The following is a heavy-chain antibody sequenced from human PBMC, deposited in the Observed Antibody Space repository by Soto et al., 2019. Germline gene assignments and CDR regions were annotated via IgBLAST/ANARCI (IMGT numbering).Heavy chain of an antibody. CDR1: GGSISSSSYY. J-gene: IGHJ6*02. Sequence: LSLTCTVSGGSISSSSYYWGWIRQPPGKGLEWIGSIYYSGSTYYNPSLKSRVTISVDTSKNQFSLKLSSVTAADTAVYYCARTLYSSGWEIIYYYYGMDVWGQGTTVTVSS. CDR2: IYYSGST. CDR3: ARTLYSSGWEIIYYYYGMDV. D-gene: IGHD6-19*01. V-gene: IGHV4-39*01.